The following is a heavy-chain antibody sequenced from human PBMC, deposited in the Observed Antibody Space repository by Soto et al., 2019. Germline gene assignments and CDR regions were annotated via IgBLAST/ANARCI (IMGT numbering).Heavy chain of an antibody. CDR3: ARDYYDSSGYTFQGMDV. V-gene: IGHV1-2*04. CDR2: TNPNSGGT. CDR1: GYTFTGYY. Sequence: QVQLVQSGAEVKKPGASVKVSCKASGYTFTGYYMHWVRQAPGQGLEWMGWTNPNSGGTNYAQKFQGWVTMTRDTSISTAYMELSRLRSDDTAVYYCARDYYDSSGYTFQGMDVWGQGSTVTVSS. J-gene: IGHJ6*02. D-gene: IGHD3-22*01.